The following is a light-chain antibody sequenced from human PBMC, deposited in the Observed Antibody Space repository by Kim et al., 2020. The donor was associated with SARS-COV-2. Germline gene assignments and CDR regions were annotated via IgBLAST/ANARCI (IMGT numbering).Light chain of an antibody. Sequence: GQTVTISFTGTSSDVGSYNRVSWYHQPPGTAPNLIIYEVTNRPSGVPHRFSGSKSGNTASLTISGLQAEDESDYYCSSQTNTGTWVFGGGTQLTVL. CDR3: SSQTNTGTWV. V-gene: IGLV2-18*02. CDR2: EVT. CDR1: SSDVGSYNR. J-gene: IGLJ3*02.